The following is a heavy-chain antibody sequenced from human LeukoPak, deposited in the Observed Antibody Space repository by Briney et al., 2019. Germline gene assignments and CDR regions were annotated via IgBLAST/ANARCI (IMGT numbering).Heavy chain of an antibody. CDR3: VLGSGWRDSY. Sequence: HPGGSLRLSCAASGFTFTTYWIHWIRQAPGKGLEWAANMKTDGSEKYYVDSVKGRFTISRDNTKNSVYLQMNSLRVEDTAVYYCVLGSGWRDSYWGQGTLVTVSS. J-gene: IGHJ4*02. V-gene: IGHV3-7*03. CDR1: GFTFTTYW. CDR2: MKTDGSEK. D-gene: IGHD6-19*01.